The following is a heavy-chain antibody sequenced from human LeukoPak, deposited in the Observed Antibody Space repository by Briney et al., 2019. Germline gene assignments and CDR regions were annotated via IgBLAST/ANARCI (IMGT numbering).Heavy chain of an antibody. Sequence: GESLKISCQGSGCRFGSYWIGWVRQMPGKGLEWMGIIDPGNSDTKYSPSFQGQVTISADKSINTASLQFMSLRASATAVSYCARRLHCSTTTCYDRGYYFECWGQGTQVTVSS. CDR3: ARRLHCSTTTCYDRGYYFEC. V-gene: IGHV5-51*01. D-gene: IGHD2-2*01. J-gene: IGHJ4*02. CDR1: GCRFGSYW. CDR2: IDPGNSDT.